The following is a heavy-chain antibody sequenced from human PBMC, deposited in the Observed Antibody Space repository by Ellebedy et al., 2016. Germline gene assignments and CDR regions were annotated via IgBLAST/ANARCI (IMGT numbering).Heavy chain of an antibody. CDR3: ARLGIRRGGHWDDALDI. J-gene: IGHJ3*02. CDR1: GYNFTSYW. Sequence: GESLKISXKGSGYNFTSYWIGWVRQMPGKGLEWMGIMYLGDSDSKYSPSFQGQVTFSADKSISTAYLQWSSLKASDTAMYYCARLGIRRGGHWDDALDIWGRGTMVTVSS. D-gene: IGHD7-27*01. V-gene: IGHV5-51*01. CDR2: MYLGDSDS.